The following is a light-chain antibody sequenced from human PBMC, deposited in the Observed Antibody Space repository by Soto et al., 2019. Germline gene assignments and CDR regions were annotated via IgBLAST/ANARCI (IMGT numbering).Light chain of an antibody. CDR1: QGISNY. V-gene: IGKV1-12*01. Sequence: DIQLTQSPSSLSASVGDRVTLTCRASQGISNYLAWYQQKPGKVPKLLIYAASSLQSGVPSRFSGSGSGTDFTLTISSLQPEDFAIYYCQQANSFPLTFGGGTMVDIK. CDR2: AAS. CDR3: QQANSFPLT. J-gene: IGKJ4*01.